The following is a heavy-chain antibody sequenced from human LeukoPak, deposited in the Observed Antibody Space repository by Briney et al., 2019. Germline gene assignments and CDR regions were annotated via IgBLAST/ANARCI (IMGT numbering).Heavy chain of an antibody. V-gene: IGHV5-51*01. CDR1: GYSFNTYW. Sequence: GESLKISCKGSGYSFNTYWIGWVRQMPGKGLEWMGIIYPGDSDTRYSPSFQGQVAILADKSLSTAYLQWGSLKASDTAMYYCAREGRSSSPMDYWGQGTLVTVSS. J-gene: IGHJ4*02. CDR2: IYPGDSDT. D-gene: IGHD6-6*01. CDR3: AREGRSSSPMDY.